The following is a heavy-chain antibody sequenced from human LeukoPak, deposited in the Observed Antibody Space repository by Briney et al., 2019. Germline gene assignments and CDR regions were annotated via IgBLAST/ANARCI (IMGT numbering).Heavy chain of an antibody. D-gene: IGHD3-9*01. CDR2: IYHSGST. CDR1: GYSISSGYY. CDR3: ARVVTDYDILTGYFPYYFDY. J-gene: IGHJ4*02. Sequence: SETLSLTCTVSGYSISSGYYWGWIRQPPGKGLEWIGSIYHSGSTYYNPSLKSRVTISVDTSKNQFSLKLSSVTAADTAVYYCARVVTDYDILTGYFPYYFDYWGQGTLVTVSS. V-gene: IGHV4-38-2*02.